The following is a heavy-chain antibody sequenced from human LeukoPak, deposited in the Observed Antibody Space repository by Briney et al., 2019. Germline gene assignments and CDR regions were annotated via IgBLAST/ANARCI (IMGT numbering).Heavy chain of an antibody. CDR2: IYHGGST. CDR3: ARVIYCSGGSCYDGVWFDP. J-gene: IGHJ5*02. V-gene: IGHV4-38-2*01. CDR1: GYSISSGYY. D-gene: IGHD2-15*01. Sequence: SETLSLTCGVSGYSISSGYYWGWIRQPPGKGLEWIGSIYHGGSTYYDPPLKSRVTISVDTSKNQFSLKLSSLTAADTAVHYCARVIYCSGGSCYDGVWFDPWGQGTLVTVSS.